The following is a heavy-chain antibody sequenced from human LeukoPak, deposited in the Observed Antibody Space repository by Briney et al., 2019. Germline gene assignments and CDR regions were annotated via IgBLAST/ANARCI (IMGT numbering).Heavy chain of an antibody. Sequence: PGGSLRLSCAASGFIFTSNWRHWVRQAPGKGLVWVSRINSDGSSTSYADSVKGRFTISRDNAKNTLYLQMNSLRAEDTAVFYCARDPKNNYFDYWGQGTLVTVSS. V-gene: IGHV3-74*01. CDR1: GFIFTSNW. D-gene: IGHD1/OR15-1a*01. CDR3: ARDPKNNYFDY. CDR2: INSDGSST. J-gene: IGHJ4*02.